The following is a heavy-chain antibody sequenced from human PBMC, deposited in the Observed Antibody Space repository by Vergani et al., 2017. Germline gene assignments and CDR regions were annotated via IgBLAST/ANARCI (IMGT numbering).Heavy chain of an antibody. CDR1: GYTFTSYA. Sequence: QVQLVQSGAEVKKPGASVKVSSKASGYTFTSYAMHWVRQAPGQRLEWMGWINAGNGNTKYSQKFQGRVTITRDTSASTAYMELSSLRSEDTAVYYCAREGFYDYVWGSDRLRGGYYFDYWGQGTLVTVSS. D-gene: IGHD3-16*02. V-gene: IGHV1-3*01. CDR3: AREGFYDYVWGSDRLRGGYYFDY. CDR2: INAGNGNT. J-gene: IGHJ4*02.